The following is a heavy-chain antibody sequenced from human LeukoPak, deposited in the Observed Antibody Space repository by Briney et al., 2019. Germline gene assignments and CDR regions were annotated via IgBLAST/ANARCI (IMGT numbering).Heavy chain of an antibody. V-gene: IGHV4-4*07. CDR2: IYTSGST. CDR1: GGSFSSYY. D-gene: IGHD2-15*01. CDR3: ARMSSHCSGGSCYAVFDY. Sequence: SETLSLTCTVSGGSFSSYYWSWIRQPAGKGLEWIGRIYTSGSTNYNPSLKSRVTMSVDTSKNQFSLKLSSVTAADTAVYYCARMSSHCSGGSCYAVFDYWGQGTLVTVSS. J-gene: IGHJ4*02.